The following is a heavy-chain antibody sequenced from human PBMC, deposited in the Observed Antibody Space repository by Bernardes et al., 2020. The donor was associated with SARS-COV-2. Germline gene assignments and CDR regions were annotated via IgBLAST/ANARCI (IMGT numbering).Heavy chain of an antibody. Sequence: GGSLRLSCASSGFTFDDYAMHWVRQAPGKGLEWVSLISGDGGSTYYADSVKGRFTISRDNSKNSLYLQMNSLRTEDTALYYCAKDRFGVVMAYGMDVWGQGTTVTVSS. CDR3: AKDRFGVVMAYGMDV. J-gene: IGHJ6*02. CDR2: ISGDGGST. CDR1: GFTFDDYA. V-gene: IGHV3-43*02. D-gene: IGHD3-3*01.